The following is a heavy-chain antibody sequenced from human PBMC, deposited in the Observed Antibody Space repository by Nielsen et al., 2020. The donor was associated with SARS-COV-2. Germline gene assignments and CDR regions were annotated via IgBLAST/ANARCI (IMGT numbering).Heavy chain of an antibody. V-gene: IGHV3-7*03. D-gene: IGHD5-18*01. CDR3: AREIQGDRALDY. J-gene: IGHJ4*02. CDR2: IKQDGSEK. CDR1: GFTFSSYW. Sequence: GGSLRLSCAASGFTFSSYWVSWVRQAPGKGLEWVANIKQDGSEKYYVDSVKGRFTISRDNAKNSLYLQMNSLRAEDTAVYYCAREIQGDRALDYWGQGTLVTVSS.